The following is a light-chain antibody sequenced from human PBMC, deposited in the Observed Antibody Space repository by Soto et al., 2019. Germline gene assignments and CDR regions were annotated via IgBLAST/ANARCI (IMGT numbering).Light chain of an antibody. CDR3: SSYAGSNTLG. CDR2: EVT. CDR1: SSDIGGYDF. Sequence: QSALTQPPSASGSPGQSVTISCTGSSSDIGGYDFVSWYQQHPGKAPKLVIYEVTKRPSGVPDRFSGSKSGNTASLTVSGLQAEDEADYSCSSYAGSNTLGFGGGTKVTVL. J-gene: IGLJ2*01. V-gene: IGLV2-8*01.